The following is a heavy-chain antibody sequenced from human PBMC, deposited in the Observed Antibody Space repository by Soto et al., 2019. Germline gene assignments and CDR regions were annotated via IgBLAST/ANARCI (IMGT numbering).Heavy chain of an antibody. D-gene: IGHD3-22*01. V-gene: IGHV4-39*01. CDR1: GGSISSSSYY. CDR3: ARHIRTYYYDRAVLT. CDR2: IYYSGST. J-gene: IGHJ5*02. Sequence: PSETLSLTCTVSGGSISSSSYYWGWIRQPPGKGLEWIGSIYYSGSTYYNPSLKSRVTISVDTSKNQFSLKLSSVTAADTAVYYCARHIRTYYYDRAVLTWGQGTLVTVSS.